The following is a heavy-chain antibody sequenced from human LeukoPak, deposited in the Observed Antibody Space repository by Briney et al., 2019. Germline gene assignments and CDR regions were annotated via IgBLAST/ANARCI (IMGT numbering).Heavy chain of an antibody. D-gene: IGHD7-27*01. CDR2: INAGNGNT. V-gene: IGHV1-3*01. Sequence: ASVKVSCKASGYTFTSYAMHWVRQAPGQRLEWMGWINAGNGNTKYSQKFQGRVTITRDTSASTAYMELSSLRSDDTAVYYCARVTGAAEYFDLWGRGTLVTVSS. J-gene: IGHJ2*01. CDR1: GYTFTSYA. CDR3: ARVTGAAEYFDL.